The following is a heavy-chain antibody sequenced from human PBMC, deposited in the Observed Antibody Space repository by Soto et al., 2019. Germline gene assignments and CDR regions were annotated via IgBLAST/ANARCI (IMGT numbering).Heavy chain of an antibody. Sequence: EVQLVESGGGLVQPGGSLRLSCVASGFSVTDIYMNWVRQAPGKGLEWVSVIYNEFTDYAESERGRFSISTDSSKNALYLQMNSLRAEDSAVYYCVREPRYCSGGSCSIMGDAFDIWGQGTKVTVSS. J-gene: IGHJ3*02. CDR2: IYNEFT. D-gene: IGHD2-15*01. CDR1: GFSVTDIY. V-gene: IGHV3-66*01. CDR3: VREPRYCSGGSCSIMGDAFDI.